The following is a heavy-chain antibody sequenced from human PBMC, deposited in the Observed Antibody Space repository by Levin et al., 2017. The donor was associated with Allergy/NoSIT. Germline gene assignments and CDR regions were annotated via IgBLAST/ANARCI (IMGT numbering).Heavy chain of an antibody. CDR3: ASTPSLVAVAGTGWGAFDL. J-gene: IGHJ3*01. CDR1: GDSISSTNW. CDR2: IYHSGST. Sequence: RSQTLSLTCAVSGDSISSTNWWSWVRQPPGKGLEWIGEIYHSGSTNYNPSLKSRVTISVDKSKNQFSLKLSSVTAADTAVYYCASTPSLVAVAGTGWGAFDLWGQGTMVTVSS. D-gene: IGHD6-19*01. V-gene: IGHV4-4*02.